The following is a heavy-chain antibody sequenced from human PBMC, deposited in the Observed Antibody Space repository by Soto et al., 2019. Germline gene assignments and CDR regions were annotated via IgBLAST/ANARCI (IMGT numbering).Heavy chain of an antibody. CDR3: ARDKITGLFDY. CDR2: VYHSGST. J-gene: IGHJ4*02. CDR1: GGSISSGGYS. D-gene: IGHD2-8*02. Sequence: PSETLSLTCAVSGGSISSGGYSWSWIRQPPGKGLEWIGYVYHSGSTNYNPSLKSRVTISLDTSKNQFSLKLTSVTAADTAVYYCARDKITGLFDYWGQGTLVTVSS. V-gene: IGHV4-30-2*01.